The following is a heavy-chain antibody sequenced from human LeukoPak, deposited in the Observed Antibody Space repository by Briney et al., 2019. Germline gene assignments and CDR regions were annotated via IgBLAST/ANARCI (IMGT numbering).Heavy chain of an antibody. Sequence: ASVKVSCKASGYTFTGYYMHWVRHAPGQGLGWMGWINPNSGGTNYAQKFQGRVTMTRDTSISTAYMELSRLRFDDTAVYYCAREPSSVWGSYRAYFDYWGQGTLVTVSS. J-gene: IGHJ4*02. CDR2: INPNSGGT. CDR3: AREPSSVWGSYRAYFDY. D-gene: IGHD3-16*02. V-gene: IGHV1-2*02. CDR1: GYTFTGYY.